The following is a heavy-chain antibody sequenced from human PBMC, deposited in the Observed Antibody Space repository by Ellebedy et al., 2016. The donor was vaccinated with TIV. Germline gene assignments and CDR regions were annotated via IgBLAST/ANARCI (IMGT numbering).Heavy chain of an antibody. D-gene: IGHD3-10*01. CDR2: IYPGDSET. CDR1: GYSFTSYW. Sequence: GESLKISCKGSGYSFTSYWISWVRQMPGKGLEWMGIIYPGDSETKYSPSFQGQVTISADKSISTAYLQWGSLKASDTAMYYCASEYYYASGTYYHWGQGTLVTVSS. CDR3: ASEYYYASGTYYH. J-gene: IGHJ5*02. V-gene: IGHV5-51*01.